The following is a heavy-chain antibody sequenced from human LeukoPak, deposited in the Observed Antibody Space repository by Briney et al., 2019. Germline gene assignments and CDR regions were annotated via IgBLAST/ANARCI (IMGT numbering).Heavy chain of an antibody. J-gene: IGHJ3*02. D-gene: IGHD5-24*01. CDR2: IYHSGST. Sequence: SQTLSFTCAVSGGSISSGGYSWSWIRQPPGKGLEWIGYIYHSGSTYYNPSLKSRVTISVDRSKNQFSLKLSSVTAADTAVYYCAREGGMATAFDIWGQGTMVTVSS. CDR3: AREGGMATAFDI. V-gene: IGHV4-30-2*01. CDR1: GGSISSGGYS.